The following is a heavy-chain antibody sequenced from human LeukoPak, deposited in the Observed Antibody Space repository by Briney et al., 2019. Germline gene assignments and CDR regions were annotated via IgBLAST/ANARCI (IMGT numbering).Heavy chain of an antibody. Sequence: GSLRLPCTASGFTFGDYAMSWVRQAPGKGLEWVGLIRSKAYGGTTECAAAVKGRFTISRDDSKSIAYLQMNSLKTEDTAVYYCTRGYSYGYYWGQGTLVTVSS. V-gene: IGHV3-49*04. CDR3: TRGYSYGYY. CDR1: GFTFGDYA. D-gene: IGHD5-18*01. CDR2: IRSKAYGGTT. J-gene: IGHJ4*02.